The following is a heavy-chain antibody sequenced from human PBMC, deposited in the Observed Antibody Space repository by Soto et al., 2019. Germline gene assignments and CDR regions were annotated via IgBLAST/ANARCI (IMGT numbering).Heavy chain of an antibody. CDR3: ARAVGAVAGTGVYYYGMDV. CDR2: ISAYNGNT. J-gene: IGHJ6*02. D-gene: IGHD6-19*01. CDR1: GYTFTSYG. V-gene: IGHV1-18*01. Sequence: ASVKVSCKASGYTFTSYGISWVRQAPGQGLEWMGWISAYNGNTNYAQKLQGRVTMTTDTSTSTAYMELRSLRSDDTAVYYCARAVGAVAGTGVYYYGMDVWGQGTTVTVSS.